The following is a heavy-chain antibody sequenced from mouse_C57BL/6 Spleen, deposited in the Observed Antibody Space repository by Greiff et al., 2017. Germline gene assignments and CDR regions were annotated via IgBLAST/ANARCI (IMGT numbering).Heavy chain of an antibody. Sequence: QVQLQQSGAELVRPGTSVKVSCKASGYAFTNYLIEWVKQRPGQGLEWIGVINPGSGGTNYNEKFKGKATLTADKSSSTAYMQLSSLTSEDSAVYFCARMGGFYYAMDDWGQGTSVTVSS. V-gene: IGHV1-54*01. J-gene: IGHJ4*01. CDR3: ARMGGFYYAMDD. D-gene: IGHD4-1*01. CDR2: INPGSGGT. CDR1: GYAFTNYL.